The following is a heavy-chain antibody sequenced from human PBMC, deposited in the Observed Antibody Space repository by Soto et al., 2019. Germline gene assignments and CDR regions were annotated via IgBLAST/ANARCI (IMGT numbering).Heavy chain of an antibody. CDR3: ARDDYTYGVY. V-gene: IGHV3-11*01. Sequence: GGSLRLSRAASGFSFRDYFMSWIRQAPGKGLEWVSYIGPYGNSIYYADSVKGRFTISRDDAKKSLYLHMNSLRAEDTAVYYCARDDYTYGVYWGQGSLVTVSS. D-gene: IGHD3-3*01. CDR1: GFSFRDYF. CDR2: IGPYGNSI. J-gene: IGHJ4*02.